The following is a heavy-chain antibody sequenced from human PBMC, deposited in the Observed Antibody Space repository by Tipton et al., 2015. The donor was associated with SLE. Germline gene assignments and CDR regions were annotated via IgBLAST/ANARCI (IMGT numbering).Heavy chain of an antibody. J-gene: IGHJ4*01. CDR1: GFTFSSYW. D-gene: IGHD1-26*01. V-gene: IGHV3-74*01. Sequence: SLRLSCAASGFTFSSYWMHWVRQAPGKGLVWVSRINSDGSSTSYADSVKGRFTISRDNAKNTLYLQMNSLRAEDTAVYYYAKDFSGSYYYFDYWGQGTLVTVSS. CDR2: INSDGSST. CDR3: AKDFSGSYYYFDY.